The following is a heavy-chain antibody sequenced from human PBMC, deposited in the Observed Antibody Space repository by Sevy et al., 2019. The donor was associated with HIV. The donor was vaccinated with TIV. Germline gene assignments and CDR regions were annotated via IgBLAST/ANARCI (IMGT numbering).Heavy chain of an antibody. V-gene: IGHV3-33*01. D-gene: IGHD2-21*02. CDR3: ARESGSDWYLDY. CDR1: GFIFSRYG. J-gene: IGHJ4*02. Sequence: GESLKISCKASGFIFSRYGVHWVHQAPGKGLEWVASIFNDGKTKYYGDSVKGRFTISRDDSKNTLYLQMDSLRAEDTAVYYCARESGSDWYLDYWGQGTLVTVSS. CDR2: IFNDGKTK.